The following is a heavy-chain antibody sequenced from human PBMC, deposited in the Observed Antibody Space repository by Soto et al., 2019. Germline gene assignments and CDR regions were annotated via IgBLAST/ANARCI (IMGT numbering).Heavy chain of an antibody. D-gene: IGHD4-17*01. CDR2: ISVSGGST. CDR1: GFTFSSYA. V-gene: IGHV3-23*01. CDR3: ARTTAFDY. Sequence: EVQLLDSGGGVVQPGESLRLSCAASGFTFSSYAISWVRQAPGKGLEWVSSISVSGGSTYYADAVKGRFTFSRDNSKNTLYLQMNSLRAEDTARYYWARTTAFDYWGQGALVTVSS. J-gene: IGHJ4*02.